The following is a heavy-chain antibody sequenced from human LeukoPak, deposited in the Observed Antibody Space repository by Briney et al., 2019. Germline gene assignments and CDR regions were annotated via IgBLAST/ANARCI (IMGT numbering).Heavy chain of an antibody. V-gene: IGHV1-46*01. D-gene: IGHD6-13*01. CDR2: INPSGGST. CDR3: AKEVRIAAAGFFDY. J-gene: IGHJ4*02. Sequence: ASVKVSCKASGYTFTSYYMHWVRQAPGQGLEWMGIINPSGGSTNYAQKFQGRVTMTRDTSTSTVYMELSSLRSEDTAVYYYAKEVRIAAAGFFDYWGQGTLVTISS. CDR1: GYTFTSYY.